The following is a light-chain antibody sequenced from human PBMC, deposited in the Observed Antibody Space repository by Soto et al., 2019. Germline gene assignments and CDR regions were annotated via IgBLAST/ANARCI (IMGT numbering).Light chain of an antibody. CDR3: QSYDSSLSGFMV. CDR2: GTS. V-gene: IGLV1-40*01. Sequence: QSVLTQPPAVSGAPGQRVTISCTGISSKIGAGYNVHWYQQLPGTAPKHHINGTSNRPSGVPDRFSGSKSGTSDSLAITGLHAEDEAEYYCQSYDSSLSGFMVFGGGTKLTVL. CDR1: SSKIGAGYN. J-gene: IGLJ2*01.